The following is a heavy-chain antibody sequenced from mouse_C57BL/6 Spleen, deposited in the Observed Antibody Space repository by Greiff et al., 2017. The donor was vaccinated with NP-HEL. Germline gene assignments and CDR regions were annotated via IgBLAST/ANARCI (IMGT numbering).Heavy chain of an antibody. V-gene: IGHV1-54*01. CDR1: GYAFTNYL. CDR3: ARSDYYGSSRGNYFDY. Sequence: QVQLQQSGAELVRPGTSVKVSCKASGYAFTNYLIEWVKQRPGQGLEWIGVINPGSGGTNYNEKFKGKATLTADKSSSTAYMQLSSLTSEDSAVYFCARSDYYGSSRGNYFDYWGQGTTLTVSS. J-gene: IGHJ2*01. CDR2: INPGSGGT. D-gene: IGHD1-1*01.